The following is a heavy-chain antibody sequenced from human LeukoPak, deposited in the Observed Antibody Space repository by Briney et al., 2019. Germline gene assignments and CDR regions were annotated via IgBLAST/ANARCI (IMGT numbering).Heavy chain of an antibody. D-gene: IGHD3-10*02. CDR1: GFTFSSYN. Sequence: GGSLRLSCAASGFTFSSYNMNWVRQAPGKGLEWVSYISSRSTTIYYAGSVKGRFTISRDNAKNSLYLQMNSLRAEDTALYYCARVVHDAFDIWGQGTMATVSS. J-gene: IGHJ3*02. V-gene: IGHV3-48*04. CDR2: ISSRSTTI. CDR3: ARVVHDAFDI.